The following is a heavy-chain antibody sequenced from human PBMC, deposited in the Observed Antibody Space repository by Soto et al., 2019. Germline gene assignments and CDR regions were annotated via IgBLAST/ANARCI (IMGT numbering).Heavy chain of an antibody. CDR1: GFSGSDQG. D-gene: IGHD2-2*02. J-gene: IGHJ4*02. CDR3: AKHRTIPSRISDS. CDR2: ISGSVGIT. V-gene: IGHV3-23*01. Sequence: PGWSLTLSSAASGFSGSDQGMHWVRQAPGKGLEWVSSISGSVGITFYADSVKGRFTISRDNSMNTLYLQMNTLRAEDTAVYYCAKHRTIPSRISDSWGQGALVTVSS.